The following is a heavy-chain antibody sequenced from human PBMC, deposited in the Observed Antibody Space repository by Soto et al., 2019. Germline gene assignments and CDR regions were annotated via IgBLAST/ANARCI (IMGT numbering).Heavy chain of an antibody. J-gene: IGHJ4*02. D-gene: IGHD3-10*01. CDR3: ARDGTHYYGSGSYYDY. Sequence: ASVKVSCKASGYTFTSYAMHWVRQAPGQRLEWMGWINAGSGNTKYSQKFQGRVTITRDTSASTAYMELSSLRSEDTAVYYCARDGTHYYGSGSYYDYWGQGTLVTVSS. V-gene: IGHV1-3*01. CDR2: INAGSGNT. CDR1: GYTFTSYA.